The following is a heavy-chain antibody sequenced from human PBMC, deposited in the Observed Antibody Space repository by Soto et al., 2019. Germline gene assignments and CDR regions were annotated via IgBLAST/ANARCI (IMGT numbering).Heavy chain of an antibody. CDR3: ARGRSDCSGGSCYLSFDAFDI. CDR2: MNPNSGNT. V-gene: IGHV1-8*01. Sequence: ASVKVSCKASGYTFTSYDINWVRQATGQGREWMGWMNPNSGNTGYAQKFQGRVTMTRNTSISTAYMELSSLRSEDTAVYYCARGRSDCSGGSCYLSFDAFDIWGQGXMVTVSS. D-gene: IGHD2-15*01. J-gene: IGHJ3*02. CDR1: GYTFTSYD.